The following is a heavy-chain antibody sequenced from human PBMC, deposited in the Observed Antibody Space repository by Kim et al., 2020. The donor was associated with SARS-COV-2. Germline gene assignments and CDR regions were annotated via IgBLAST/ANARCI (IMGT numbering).Heavy chain of an antibody. CDR2: INSDGSST. CDR3: ARGVGEGILTGPLGWDY. Sequence: GGSLRLSCAASGFTFSSYWMHWVRQAPGKGLVWVSRINSDGSSTSYADSVKGRFTISRDNAKNTLYLQMNSLRAEDTAVYYCARGVGEGILTGPLGWDYWGQGTLVTVSS. D-gene: IGHD3-9*01. CDR1: GFTFSSYW. V-gene: IGHV3-74*01. J-gene: IGHJ4*02.